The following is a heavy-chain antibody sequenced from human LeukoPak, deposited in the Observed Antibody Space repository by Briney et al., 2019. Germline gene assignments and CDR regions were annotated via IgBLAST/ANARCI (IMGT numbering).Heavy chain of an antibody. V-gene: IGHV3-23*01. J-gene: IGHJ4*02. CDR2: ISGSGGST. Sequence: GSLRLSCAASGFTFSSYAMSWVRQAPGKGLEWVSAISGSGGSTYYADSVKGRFTISRDNSKNTLYLQMNSLRAEDTAVYYCAKDRIVAGYSSGWYDYWGQGTLVTVSS. CDR3: AKDRIVAGYSSGWYDY. CDR1: GFTFSSYA. D-gene: IGHD6-19*01.